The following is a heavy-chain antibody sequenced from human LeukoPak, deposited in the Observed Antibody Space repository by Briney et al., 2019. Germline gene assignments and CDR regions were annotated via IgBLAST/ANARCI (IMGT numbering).Heavy chain of an antibody. J-gene: IGHJ4*02. D-gene: IGHD3-10*01. CDR1: GGSISSYY. V-gene: IGHV4-59*01. CDR2: IYYSGST. CDR3: ARVRFGESLVDY. Sequence: SETLSLTCTVSGGSISSYYWSWIRQPPGKGLEWIGYIYYSGSTNYNPSLKSRVTISVDTSKNQFSLKLSSVTAADTAVYYCARVRFGESLVDYWGQGTLVTVSS.